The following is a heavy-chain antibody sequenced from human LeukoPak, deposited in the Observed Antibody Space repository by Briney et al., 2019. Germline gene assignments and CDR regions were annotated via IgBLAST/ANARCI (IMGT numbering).Heavy chain of an antibody. J-gene: IGHJ4*02. CDR1: GFTFSSNY. Sequence: PGXSLRLSCAASGFTFSSNYMSWVRQAPGKGLEWVSLIYGSGNTYYSDSVKGRFTISRDNSKNTLYLQMNSLRAEDTAVYYCASNRFGYSIDYWGQGTLVTVSS. CDR2: IYGSGNT. D-gene: IGHD5-24*01. CDR3: ASNRFGYSIDY. V-gene: IGHV3-66*02.